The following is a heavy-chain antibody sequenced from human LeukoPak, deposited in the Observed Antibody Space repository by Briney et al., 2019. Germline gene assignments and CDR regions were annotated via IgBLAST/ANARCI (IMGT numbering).Heavy chain of an antibody. CDR1: GGSISSSSYY. CDR2: IYYSGST. J-gene: IGHJ4*02. CDR3: ARGPDDDYVWGSYRYSFGDY. V-gene: IGHV4-39*01. D-gene: IGHD3-16*02. Sequence: PSETLSLTCTVSGGSISSSSYYWGWIRQPPGKGLEWIGSIYYSGSTYYNPSLKSRVTISVDTSKNQFSLKLSSVTAADTAVYYCARGPDDDYVWGSYRYSFGDYWGQGTLVTVSS.